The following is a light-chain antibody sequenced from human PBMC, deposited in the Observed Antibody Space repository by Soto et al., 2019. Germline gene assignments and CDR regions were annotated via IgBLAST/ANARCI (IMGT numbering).Light chain of an antibody. CDR2: EVS. CDR3: SSYAGSKGV. CDR1: SSDVGGYNY. V-gene: IGLV2-8*01. J-gene: IGLJ2*01. Sequence: QSALTQPPSASGSPGQSVTISCTGTSSDVGGYNYVSWYQQHPGEAPTLMIYEVSKRPSGVPDRFSGSKSGNTASLTVSGLQAEDEADYYCSSYAGSKGVFGGGTKLTVL.